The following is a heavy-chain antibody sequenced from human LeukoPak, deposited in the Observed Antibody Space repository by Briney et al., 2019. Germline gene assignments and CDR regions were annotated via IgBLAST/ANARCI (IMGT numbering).Heavy chain of an antibody. CDR3: ARANYDSSGYLDY. V-gene: IGHV1-69*13. Sequence: AASVKVSCKVSGYTLTELSIHWVRQAPGKGLEWMGGIIPIFGTANYAQKFQGRVTITADESTSTAYMELSSLRSEDTAVYYCARANYDSSGYLDYWGQGTLVTVSS. CDR2: IIPIFGTA. J-gene: IGHJ4*02. CDR1: GYTLTELS. D-gene: IGHD3-22*01.